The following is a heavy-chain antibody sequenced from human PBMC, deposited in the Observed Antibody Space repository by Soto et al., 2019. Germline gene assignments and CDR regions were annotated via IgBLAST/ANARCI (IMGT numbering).Heavy chain of an antibody. J-gene: IGHJ4*02. CDR3: ARNYPPYCSGGSCYSDY. Sequence: LRLSCAASGFTFSSYGMHWVRQAPGKGLEWVAVIWYDGSNKYYADSVKGRFTISRDNSKNTLYLQMNSLRAEDTAVYYCARNYPPYCSGGSCYSDYWGQGTLVTVSS. D-gene: IGHD2-15*01. CDR1: GFTFSSYG. CDR2: IWYDGSNK. V-gene: IGHV3-33*01.